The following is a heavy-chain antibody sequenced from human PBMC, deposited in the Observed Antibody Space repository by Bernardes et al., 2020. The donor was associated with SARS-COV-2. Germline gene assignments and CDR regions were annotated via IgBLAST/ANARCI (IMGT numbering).Heavy chain of an antibody. CDR2: IDPRGGST. CDR1: GSTFVTDY. CDR3: ARGNYYYGMDV. Sequence: ASVKVSCKASGSTFVTDYIHWVRQAPGQGLEWMGIIDPRGGSTNYAQKFQGRVTMTRDTSTSTLYMELSSLRFEDTAMYYCARGNYYYGMDVWGQGTTVTVSS. V-gene: IGHV1-46*01. J-gene: IGHJ6*02.